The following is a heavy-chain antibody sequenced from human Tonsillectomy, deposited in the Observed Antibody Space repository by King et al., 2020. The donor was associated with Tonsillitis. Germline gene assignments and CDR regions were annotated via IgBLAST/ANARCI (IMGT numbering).Heavy chain of an antibody. D-gene: IGHD2-21*02. Sequence: VQLVESGAEVKKPGASVTVSCKASGYTFTSYGITWVRQAPGQGLEWMGWISAYNGNTNYAQNLQGRVTMTTDTSTSTAYMELRSLRSDDTAVYYCARDQAEYCGGDCYSSYWGQGTLVTVSS. V-gene: IGHV1-18*01. CDR2: ISAYNGNT. CDR3: ARDQAEYCGGDCYSSY. J-gene: IGHJ4*02. CDR1: GYTFTSYG.